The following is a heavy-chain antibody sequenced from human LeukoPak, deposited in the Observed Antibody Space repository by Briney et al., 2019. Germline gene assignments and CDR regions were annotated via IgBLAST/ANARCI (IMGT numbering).Heavy chain of an antibody. CDR3: ARGIGLTVEFDY. V-gene: IGHV3-33*01. CDR2: MGYDSRNI. J-gene: IGHJ4*02. CDR1: GFTFSSYG. Sequence: GGSLILSCAAPGFTFSSYGMHWVRQAPGKGLEWVAVMGYDSRNIFYADSVKGRFTISRDNSNNTLYLQMNSLRAEDTAVYHCARGIGLTVEFDYWGEG. D-gene: IGHD3-22*01.